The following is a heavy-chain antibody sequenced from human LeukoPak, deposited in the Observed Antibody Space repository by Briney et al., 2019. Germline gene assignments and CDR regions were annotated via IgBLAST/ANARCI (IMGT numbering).Heavy chain of an antibody. Sequence: GGSLRLSCAADGFTFRKHWMSWVRQAMGKGLECVAKIKEDGSEKHYVDSVKGRFTISRDNAKESLYLQMNSLRAEDTAVYYCARDYTGGWNDYWGQGIRVTVSS. J-gene: IGHJ4*02. D-gene: IGHD7-27*01. CDR3: ARDYTGGWNDY. CDR2: IKEDGSEK. V-gene: IGHV3-7*01. CDR1: GFTFRKHW.